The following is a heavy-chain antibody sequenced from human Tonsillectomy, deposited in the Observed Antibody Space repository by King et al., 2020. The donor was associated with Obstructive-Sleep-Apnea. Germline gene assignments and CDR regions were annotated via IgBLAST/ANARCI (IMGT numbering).Heavy chain of an antibody. CDR3: TRDRYPGPIFGVVMPGDAFDI. CDR1: GFTFGDYA. Sequence: VQLVDSGGGLVQPGRSLRLSCTASGFTFGDYAMSWFRQAPGKGLEWVGFIRSKAYGGTTEYAASVKGRFTISRDDSKSIAYLQMNSLKTEDTAVYYCTRDRYPGPIFGVVMPGDAFDIWGQGTMVTVSS. V-gene: IGHV3-49*03. CDR2: IRSKAYGGTT. D-gene: IGHD3-3*01. J-gene: IGHJ3*02.